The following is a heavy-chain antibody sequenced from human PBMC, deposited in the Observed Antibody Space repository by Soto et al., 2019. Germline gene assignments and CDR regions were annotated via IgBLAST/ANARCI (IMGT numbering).Heavy chain of an antibody. V-gene: IGHV3-30-3*01. D-gene: IGHD3-22*01. CDR1: GFTFSSYA. J-gene: IGHJ4*02. Sequence: GGSLRLSCAASGFTFSSYAMHWVRQAPGKGLEWVAVISYDGSNKYYADSVKGRFTISRDNSKNTLYLQMNSLRAEDTAVYYCARAHRHHKYYYDSSGILGDWGQGTLVTVSS. CDR2: ISYDGSNK. CDR3: ARAHRHHKYYYDSSGILGD.